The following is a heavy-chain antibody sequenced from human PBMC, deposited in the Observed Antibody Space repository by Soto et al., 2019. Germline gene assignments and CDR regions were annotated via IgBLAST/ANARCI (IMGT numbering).Heavy chain of an antibody. CDR1: GYTFTSYG. V-gene: IGHV1-2*04. CDR3: ARDRGFSDPTTVTWGYYYGMDV. Sequence: ASVKVSCKASGYTFTSYGISWVRQAPGQGLEWMGWINAYSGGTNYAQKFQGWVTMTRDTSISTAYMELSRLRSDDTAVYYCARDRGFSDPTTVTWGYYYGMDVWGQGTTVTVSS. J-gene: IGHJ6*02. CDR2: INAYSGGT. D-gene: IGHD4-4*01.